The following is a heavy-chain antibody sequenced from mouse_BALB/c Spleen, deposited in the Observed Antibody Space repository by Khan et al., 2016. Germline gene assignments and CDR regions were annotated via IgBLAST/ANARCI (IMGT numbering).Heavy chain of an antibody. CDR3: ARRRYYGSSGYFDV. V-gene: IGHV5-9-3*01. J-gene: IGHJ1*01. CDR1: GFTFSSYA. D-gene: IGHD1-1*01. Sequence: EVELVESGGGLVKPGGSLKLSCAASGFTFSSYAMSWVRQTPEKRLEWVATISSGGSYTYYPDSVKGRFTISRDNAKNTLYLQMSSLRSEDTAMYYCARRRYYGSSGYFDVWAQGPRSPSPQ. CDR2: ISSGGSYT.